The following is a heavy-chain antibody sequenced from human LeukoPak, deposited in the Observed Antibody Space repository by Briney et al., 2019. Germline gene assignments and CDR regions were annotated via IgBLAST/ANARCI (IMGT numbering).Heavy chain of an antibody. CDR1: GFTVSSNY. D-gene: IGHD3-22*01. V-gene: IGHV3-66*01. Sequence: GGSLRLSCAASGFTVSSNYMSWVRQAPGRGLEWVSVIYSGGSTYYADSVKGRFAISRDNSKNTLYLQMNSLRAEDTAVYYCARDRFSMIVHWGQGTLVTVSS. J-gene: IGHJ4*02. CDR2: IYSGGST. CDR3: ARDRFSMIVH.